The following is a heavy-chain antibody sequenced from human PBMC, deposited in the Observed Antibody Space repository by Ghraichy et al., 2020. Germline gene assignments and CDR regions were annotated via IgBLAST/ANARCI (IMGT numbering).Heavy chain of an antibody. D-gene: IGHD3-22*01. Sequence: GGSLRLSCAASGFSFSSCWMAWVRQAPGKGLEWVANIKQDGSEKYYVDSVKGRFTISRDNAKNSLYLQMNSLRADDTAVYYCARDPFDSDDYSYAAFDIWRQGTMVTVSS. J-gene: IGHJ3*02. CDR2: IKQDGSEK. CDR1: GFSFSSCW. V-gene: IGHV3-7*01. CDR3: ARDPFDSDDYSYAAFDI.